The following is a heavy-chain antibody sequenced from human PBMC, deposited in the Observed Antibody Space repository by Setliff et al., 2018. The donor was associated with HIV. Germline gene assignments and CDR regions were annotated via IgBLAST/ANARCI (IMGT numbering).Heavy chain of an antibody. CDR1: GYSISSGYY. D-gene: IGHD3-3*01. V-gene: IGHV4-38-2*02. Sequence: SETLSLTCTVSGYSISSGYYWGWIRQTPGKGLEWIGSIYWSGLTYYKPSLKSRATISVDTSKNQFSLRLSSVAAGDTAVYYCARSIVPVASGYYYFEYWGQGTLVTVSS. CDR3: ARSIVPVASGYYYFEY. J-gene: IGHJ4*02. CDR2: IYWSGLT.